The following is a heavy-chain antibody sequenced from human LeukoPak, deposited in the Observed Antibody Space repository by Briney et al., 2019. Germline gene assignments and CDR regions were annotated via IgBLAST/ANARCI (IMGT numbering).Heavy chain of an antibody. CDR1: GYTFTSYY. D-gene: IGHD6-19*01. CDR2: INPSGGST. Sequence: ASVKVSCKASGYTFTSYYMHWVRQAPGQGLEWMGIINPSGGSTSYAQKFQGRVTMTRDTSTSTVYMELRSLRSEDTAVYYCARVAYSSGWLAPYFDYWGQGTLVTVSS. J-gene: IGHJ4*02. V-gene: IGHV1-46*01. CDR3: ARVAYSSGWLAPYFDY.